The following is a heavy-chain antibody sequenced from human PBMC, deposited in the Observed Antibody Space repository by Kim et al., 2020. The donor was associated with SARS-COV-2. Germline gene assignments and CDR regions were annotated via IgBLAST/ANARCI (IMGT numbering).Heavy chain of an antibody. CDR2: ISAYNGNT. Sequence: ASVKVSCKASGYTFTSYGISWVRQAPGQGLEWMGWISAYNGNTNYAQKLQGRVTMTTDTSTSTAYMELRSLRSDDTAVYYCARTPKGYCTNGVCYRSNWFDPWGQGTLVTVSS. CDR1: GYTFTSYG. V-gene: IGHV1-18*01. J-gene: IGHJ5*02. D-gene: IGHD2-8*01. CDR3: ARTPKGYCTNGVCYRSNWFDP.